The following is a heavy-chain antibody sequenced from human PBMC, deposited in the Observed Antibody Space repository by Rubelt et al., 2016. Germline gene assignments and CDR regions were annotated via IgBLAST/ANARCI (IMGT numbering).Heavy chain of an antibody. J-gene: IGHJ4*02. CDR3: ARGKGSSWYRRSFDY. D-gene: IGHD6-13*01. Sequence: QVQLQESGPGLVNPSETLSLTCNVSGGSISSYYWSWIRQPPGKGLEWIGYIHYSGHTNYNPSLKSRVTMSVDTSKNQFSLKLSAVTAADTAVYYCARGKGSSWYRRSFDYWGQGTLVTVSS. V-gene: IGHV4-59*12. CDR2: IHYSGHT. CDR1: GGSISSYY.